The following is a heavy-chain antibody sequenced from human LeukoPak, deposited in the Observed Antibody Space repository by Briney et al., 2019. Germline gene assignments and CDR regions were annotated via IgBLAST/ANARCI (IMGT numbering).Heavy chain of an antibody. J-gene: IGHJ3*02. Sequence: SETLSLTCTVSGGSISSYYWSWIRQPPGKGLEWIGYIYYSGSTNYNPSLKSRVTISVDTSKNQFSLKLSSVTAADTAVYYCARVYYDSGGYPTTFDIWGQGTMVTVSS. D-gene: IGHD3-22*01. V-gene: IGHV4-59*01. CDR1: GGSISSYY. CDR2: IYYSGST. CDR3: ARVYYDSGGYPTTFDI.